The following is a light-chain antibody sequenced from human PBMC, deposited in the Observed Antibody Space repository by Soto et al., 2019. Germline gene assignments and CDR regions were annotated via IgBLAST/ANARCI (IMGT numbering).Light chain of an antibody. CDR1: SSDAGSYNL. CDR2: EGS. CDR3: CSYAGTNTYL. V-gene: IGLV2-23*01. Sequence: QSVLTQPASVSGSPGQSITISCTGTSSDAGSYNLVSWYQQHPGKAPKLMIYEGSKRPSGVSNHFSGSKSGNTASLTISGLLAEDEADYYCCSYAGTNTYLFGSGTKLTVL. J-gene: IGLJ1*01.